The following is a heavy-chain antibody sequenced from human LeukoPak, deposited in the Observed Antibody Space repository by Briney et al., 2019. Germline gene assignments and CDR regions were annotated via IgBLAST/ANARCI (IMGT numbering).Heavy chain of an antibody. CDR3: ARASSPHYDFWTKHDY. D-gene: IGHD3-3*01. J-gene: IGHJ4*02. CDR1: GYTFTGYY. V-gene: IGHV1-2*02. CDR2: INPNSGGT. Sequence: ASVKVSCKASGYTFTGYYMHWVRQAPGQGLEWMGWINPNSGGTNYAQKFQGRVTMTRDTSISTAYMELSRLGSDDTAVYYCARASSPHYDFWTKHDYWGQGTLVTVSS.